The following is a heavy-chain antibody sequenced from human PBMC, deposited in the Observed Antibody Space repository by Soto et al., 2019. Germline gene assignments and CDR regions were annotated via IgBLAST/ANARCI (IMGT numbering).Heavy chain of an antibody. V-gene: IGHV4-30-4*01. CDR2: IYYSGST. J-gene: IGHJ4*02. Sequence: QVQLQESGPGLVKPSQTLSLTCTVSVGSISSGDYYWSWIRQPPGKGLEWMGYIYYSGSTYYNPSLKSRVTISVDTSKNQFSLKLSSVTAADTVVYYCARVEGYGDFDYWGQGTLVTVSS. D-gene: IGHD4-17*01. CDR1: VGSISSGDYY. CDR3: ARVEGYGDFDY.